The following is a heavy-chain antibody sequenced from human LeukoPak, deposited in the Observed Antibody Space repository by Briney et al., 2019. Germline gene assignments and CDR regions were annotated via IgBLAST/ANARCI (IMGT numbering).Heavy chain of an antibody. CDR1: GGSISSYY. D-gene: IGHD3-9*01. J-gene: IGHJ3*01. CDR3: ARGLRYFDWSPRV. Sequence: PSETLSLTCTVSGGSISSYYWSWIRQPPGKGLEWIGRIYTSGSTNYNPSLKSRVTMSVDTSKNQFSLKLSSVTAADTAVYYCARGLRYFDWSPRVWGQGTMVTVSS. CDR2: IYTSGST. V-gene: IGHV4-4*07.